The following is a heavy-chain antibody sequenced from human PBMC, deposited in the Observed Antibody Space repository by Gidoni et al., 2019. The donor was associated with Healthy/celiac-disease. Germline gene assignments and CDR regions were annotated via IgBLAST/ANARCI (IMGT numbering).Heavy chain of an antibody. Sequence: EVQLVESGGGLVQPGGSLRLSCAASGFTFSDHYMDWVRQAPGKGLEWVGRTRNKANSYTTEYAASVKGRFTISRDDSKNSLYLQMNSLKTEDTAVYYCASSIAAAGNDAFDIWGQGTMVTVSS. J-gene: IGHJ3*02. D-gene: IGHD6-13*01. CDR1: GFTFSDHY. V-gene: IGHV3-72*01. CDR3: ASSIAAAGNDAFDI. CDR2: TRNKANSYTT.